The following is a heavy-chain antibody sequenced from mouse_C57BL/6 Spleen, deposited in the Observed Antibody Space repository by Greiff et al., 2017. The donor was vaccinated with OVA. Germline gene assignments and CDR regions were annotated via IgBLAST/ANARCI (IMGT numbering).Heavy chain of an antibody. CDR3: ARYDYGFAY. D-gene: IGHD2-4*01. Sequence: EVQVVESGGGLVQPGGSLSLSCAASGFTFTDYYMSWVRQPPGKALEWLGFIRNKANGYTTEYSASVKGRFTIFRDNSQSILYLQMNALRAEDSATYYCARYDYGFAYWGQGTLVTVSA. CDR1: GFTFTDYY. V-gene: IGHV7-3*01. CDR2: IRNKANGYTT. J-gene: IGHJ3*01.